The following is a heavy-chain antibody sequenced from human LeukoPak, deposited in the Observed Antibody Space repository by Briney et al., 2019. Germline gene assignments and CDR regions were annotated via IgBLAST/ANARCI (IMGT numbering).Heavy chain of an antibody. J-gene: IGHJ4*02. CDR1: GLTFSTFG. CDR2: ISVVGSNK. CDR3: ANNLYCSSTSCYDY. Sequence: GRSLTLSRAASGLTFSTFGMHWVSQAPSTWRGWVAVISVVGSNKTYADSVKGRFTISRDNSKNTLYLQMNSLRAEDTAVYYCANNLYCSSTSCYDYWGQGTLVTVSS. V-gene: IGHV3-30*18. D-gene: IGHD2-2*01.